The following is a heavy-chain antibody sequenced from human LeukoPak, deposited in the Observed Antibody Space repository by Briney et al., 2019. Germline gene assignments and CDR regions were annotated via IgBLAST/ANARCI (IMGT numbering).Heavy chain of an antibody. CDR1: GYTFTSYG. CDR3: ARGLRILWFGEFAY. J-gene: IGHJ4*02. D-gene: IGHD3-10*01. V-gene: IGHV1-8*02. Sequence: PWASVKVSCKASGYTFTSYGISWVRQAPGQGLEWMGWMNPNSGNTAYAQKFQGRVTMTRNTSISTAYMELSSLRSEDTAMYYCARGLRILWFGEFAYWGQGTPVTVSS. CDR2: MNPNSGNT.